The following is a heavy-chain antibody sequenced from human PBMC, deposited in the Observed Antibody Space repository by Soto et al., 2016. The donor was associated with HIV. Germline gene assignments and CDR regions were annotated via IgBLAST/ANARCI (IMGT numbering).Heavy chain of an antibody. Sequence: QVQLVQSGAEMKKPGASVKVSCKASGYTFTGYYLHWVRQAPGQGLEWMGWISPNSGGTNYPQKFQGRVTMTRDTSTSTAYMELSRLRSDDTAVYYCARFPSRGPIDYWGQGTLVTVSS. CDR2: ISPNSGGT. D-gene: IGHD3-10*01. J-gene: IGHJ4*02. V-gene: IGHV1-2*02. CDR3: ARFPSRGPIDY. CDR1: GYTFTGYY.